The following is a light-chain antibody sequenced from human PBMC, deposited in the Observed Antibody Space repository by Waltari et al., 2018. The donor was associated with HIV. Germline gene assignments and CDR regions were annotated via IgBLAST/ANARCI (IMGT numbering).Light chain of an antibody. V-gene: IGLV4-69*01. J-gene: IGLJ3*02. CDR2: VNSDGSH. CDR1: SEHSTYA. CDR3: QTWGTGIWV. Sequence: QLALTQSPSASASLGASVKLTCTLNSEHSTYAIAWHQQQPQKGPRYLMKVNSDGSHNKGAGIPDRFSGSSSGAERYLTISGLPSEDEADYYCQTWGTGIWVFGGGTKLTVL.